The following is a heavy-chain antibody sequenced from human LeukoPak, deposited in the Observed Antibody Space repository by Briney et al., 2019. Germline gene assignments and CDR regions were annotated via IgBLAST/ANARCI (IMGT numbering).Heavy chain of an antibody. D-gene: IGHD6-13*01. CDR3: ARAPPLYSSSWYIHYYYYYYYMDV. CDR2: IKPDGSEK. Sequence: PGGSLRLSCAASGFTFSDYWMTWVRQAPGKGLEWVANIKPDGSEKYYVDSVKGRFTISRDNAKNSLYLQMNSLRAEDTAVYYCARAPPLYSSSWYIHYYYYYYYMDVWGKGTTVTVSS. CDR1: GFTFSDYW. J-gene: IGHJ6*03. V-gene: IGHV3-7*01.